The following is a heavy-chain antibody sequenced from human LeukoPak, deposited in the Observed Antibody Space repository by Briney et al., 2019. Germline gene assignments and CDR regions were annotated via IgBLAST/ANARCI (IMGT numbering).Heavy chain of an antibody. V-gene: IGHV3-21*04. CDR3: ARDRPSGHDGFDI. J-gene: IGHJ3*02. CDR2: ISSSSTYI. Sequence: GGSLRLSCAASGFIFSSYNINWVRQAPGKGLEWVSSISSSSTYIYYADSVKGRFTISRDNFKNSLYLQMNSLRAEDTAVYYCARDRPSGHDGFDIWGQGTMVTVSS. CDR1: GFIFSSYN. D-gene: IGHD2-15*01.